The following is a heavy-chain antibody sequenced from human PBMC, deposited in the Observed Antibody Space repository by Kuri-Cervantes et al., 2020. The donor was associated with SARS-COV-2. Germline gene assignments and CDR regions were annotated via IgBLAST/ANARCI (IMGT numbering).Heavy chain of an antibody. J-gene: IGHJ6*02. CDR3: ATLLLSDLHYAMDV. Sequence: GESLKISCAASGFTFSSYSMNWVRQAPGKGLEWVSSISSSSSYIYYADSVKGRFTISRDNAKNSLFLEMNSLRAEDTAVYYCATLLLSDLHYAMDVWGQGTTVTVSS. V-gene: IGHV3-21*01. CDR1: GFTFSSYS. CDR2: ISSSSSYI. D-gene: IGHD2-21*01.